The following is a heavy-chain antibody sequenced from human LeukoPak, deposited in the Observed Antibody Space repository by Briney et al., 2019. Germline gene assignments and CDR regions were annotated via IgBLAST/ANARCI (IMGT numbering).Heavy chain of an antibody. CDR1: GGSISSYY. CDR3: AGTYSSSWYWFDP. D-gene: IGHD6-13*01. CDR2: IYYSGST. J-gene: IGHJ5*02. Sequence: SETLSLTCTVSGGSISSYYWSWIRQPPGKGLEWIGYIYYSGSTNYNPSLTSRVTISVDTSKTQFSLKLSSVTAADTAVYYCAGTYSSSWYWFDPWGQGTLVTVSS. V-gene: IGHV4-59*01.